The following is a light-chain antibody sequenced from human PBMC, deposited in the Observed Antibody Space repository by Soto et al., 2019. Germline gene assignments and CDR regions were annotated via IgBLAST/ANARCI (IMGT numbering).Light chain of an antibody. CDR1: QSISSW. CDR2: DAS. CDR3: QQYNSLVT. J-gene: IGKJ1*01. V-gene: IGKV1-5*01. Sequence: DIQMTQSPSTLSASVGDRVTITCRANQSISSWLAWYQQKPGKAPKLLIYDASSLESGVPSRFSGSGSGTEFTLTISSLQPDDFATYYCQQYNSLVTFGQGTKVEIK.